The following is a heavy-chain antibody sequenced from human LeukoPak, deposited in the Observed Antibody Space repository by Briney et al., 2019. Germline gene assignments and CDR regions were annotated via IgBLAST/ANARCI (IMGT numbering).Heavy chain of an antibody. J-gene: IGHJ4*02. CDR1: GGSFSGYY. V-gene: IGHV4-34*01. Sequence: PSETLSLTCAVYGGSFSGYYWSWIRQPPGKGLEWIGEINHSGSTNYNPSLKSRVTISVDTSKNQFSLKLSSVTAADTAVYYCARTGYSSDNDYWGQGTLVTVSS. CDR2: INHSGST. D-gene: IGHD6-19*01. CDR3: ARTGYSSDNDY.